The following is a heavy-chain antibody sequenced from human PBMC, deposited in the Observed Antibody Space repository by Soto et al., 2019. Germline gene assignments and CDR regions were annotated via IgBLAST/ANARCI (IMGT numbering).Heavy chain of an antibody. CDR3: AKVDDYGDWRPCDY. V-gene: IGHV3-23*01. CDR2: IIGNGDTA. Sequence: EVQLLEAGGGLVQPGGSLRLSCPASGFSFMNYGMSSGLQAPGEGLEWLSAIIGNGDTAYYADSVTGRFTISRDNSKDTLLLQWNELGAEDTAIYYRAKVDDYGDWRPCDYWGQGTVFTVSS. D-gene: IGHD4-17*01. J-gene: IGHJ4*02. CDR1: GFSFMNYG.